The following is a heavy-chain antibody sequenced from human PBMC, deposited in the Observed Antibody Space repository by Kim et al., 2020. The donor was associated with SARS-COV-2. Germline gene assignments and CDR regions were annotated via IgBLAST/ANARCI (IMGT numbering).Heavy chain of an antibody. CDR1: GFTFSSYA. V-gene: IGHV3-30*04. J-gene: IGHJ6*02. D-gene: IGHD3-10*01. CDR3: ARDSWFARPRGMDV. CDR2: ISYDGSNK. Sequence: GGSLRLSCAASGFTFSSYAMHWVRQAPGKGLEWVAVISYDGSNKYYADSVKGRFTISRDNSKNTLYLQMNSLRAEDTAVYYCARDSWFARPRGMDVWGQGTTVTVSS.